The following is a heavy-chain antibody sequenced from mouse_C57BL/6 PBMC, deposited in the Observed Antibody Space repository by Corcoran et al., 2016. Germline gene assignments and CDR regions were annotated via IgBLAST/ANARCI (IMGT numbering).Heavy chain of an antibody. Sequence: VQVQESGPGLVKRSESRSLDCSVTGYSITSGYYWNWIRQFPGNKLEGMGYISYDGSNNYNPSLKNRITITRDTSKKQFFLKLNSVTTEDTATYYCALYYYGSSWAMDYWGQGTSVTVSS. CDR3: ALYYYGSSWAMDY. CDR1: GYSITSGYY. D-gene: IGHD1-1*01. V-gene: IGHV3-6*01. J-gene: IGHJ4*01. CDR2: ISYDGSN.